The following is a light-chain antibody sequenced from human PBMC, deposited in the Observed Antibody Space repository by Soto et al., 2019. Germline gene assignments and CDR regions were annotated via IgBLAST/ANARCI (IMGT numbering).Light chain of an antibody. CDR3: AAWDDSLHGVA. CDR2: KNN. Sequence: QSVLTQPPSASGTPGQSVTLSCSGSTSNIGSNAVNWYQQLPGTAPKLLIYKNNQRPSGVPDRFSGSKFGISASLAISGLQSEDEADYHCAAWDDSLHGVAFGGGTKLTVL. CDR1: TSNIGSNA. V-gene: IGLV1-44*01. J-gene: IGLJ3*02.